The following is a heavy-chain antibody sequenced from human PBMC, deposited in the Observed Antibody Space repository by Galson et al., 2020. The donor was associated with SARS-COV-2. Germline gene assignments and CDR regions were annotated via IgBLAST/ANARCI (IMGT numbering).Heavy chain of an antibody. CDR3: AEGRGPYYFDY. CDR1: GGSIRSYY. D-gene: IGHD5-12*01. Sequence: ASETLSLTCSVSGGSIRSYYWNWVRQPPGKGLEWIGYFYSSGSINYNPALKSRVTMSGDTTKSHFSLKLHSVTAADTALYYCAEGRGPYYFDYWGQGILVTVSS. J-gene: IGHJ4*02. V-gene: IGHV4-59*01. CDR2: FYSSGSI.